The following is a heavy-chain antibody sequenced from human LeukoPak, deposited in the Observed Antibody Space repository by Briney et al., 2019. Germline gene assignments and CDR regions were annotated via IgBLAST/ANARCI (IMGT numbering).Heavy chain of an antibody. CDR1: GFTFDDYA. CDR3: AKTYGDYDDAFDI. CDR2: ISWNSGSI. D-gene: IGHD4-17*01. Sequence: QTGGSLRLSCAASGFTFDDYAMHWVRQAPGKGLEWVSGISWNSGSIGYADSVKGRFTISRDNAKNSLYLQMNSLRAEDTALYYCAKTYGDYDDAFDIWGQGTMVTVSS. V-gene: IGHV3-9*01. J-gene: IGHJ3*02.